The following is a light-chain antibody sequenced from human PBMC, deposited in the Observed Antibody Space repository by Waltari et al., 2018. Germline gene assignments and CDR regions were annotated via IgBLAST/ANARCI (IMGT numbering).Light chain of an antibody. CDR2: EVT. Sequence: QSALTQPASVSGSPGQSITISCTGTNSDVGAYDYVSWYQHPPGNSPKLIIYEVTNRPSGVSNRCSCSKSDNTASLTIAGLQAEDEAEYYCCSCSYTPTTTVIFGGGTKLTVL. CDR1: NSDVGAYDY. J-gene: IGLJ2*01. CDR3: CSCSYTPTTTVI. V-gene: IGLV2-14*01.